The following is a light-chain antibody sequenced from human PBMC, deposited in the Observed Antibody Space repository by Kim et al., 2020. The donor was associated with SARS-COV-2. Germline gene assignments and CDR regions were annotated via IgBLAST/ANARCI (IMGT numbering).Light chain of an antibody. CDR1: SGSIASNY. CDR2: EDN. Sequence: KTVTISCTRSSGSIASNYVQWYQQRPGSAPTTVIYEDNQRPSGVPDRFSGSIDSSSNSASLSISGLKTEDVFDYSCLSYVSRIQRVFGGGTKLTVL. CDR3: LSYVSRIQRV. V-gene: IGLV6-57*03. J-gene: IGLJ3*02.